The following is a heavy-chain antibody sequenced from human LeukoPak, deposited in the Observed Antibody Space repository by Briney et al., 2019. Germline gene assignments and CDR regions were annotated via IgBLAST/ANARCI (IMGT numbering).Heavy chain of an antibody. D-gene: IGHD3-10*01. Sequence: SETLSLTCTVSGGSISSGGYYWSWLRQHPGTGLEWIAYIYYSGSTYYNPSLKSRVTISVDTSKNQFSLKLSSVTAADTAVYYCARGRITMVRGVPYFDYWGQGTLVTVSS. V-gene: IGHV4-31*03. CDR2: IYYSGST. CDR3: ARGRITMVRGVPYFDY. CDR1: GGSISSGGYY. J-gene: IGHJ4*02.